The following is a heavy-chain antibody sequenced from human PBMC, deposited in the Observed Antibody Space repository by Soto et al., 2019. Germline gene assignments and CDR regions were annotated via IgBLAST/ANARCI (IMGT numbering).Heavy chain of an antibody. J-gene: IGHJ6*02. CDR1: GGSISSYY. Sequence: QVQLQESGPGLVKPSETLSLTCTVSGGSISSYYWSWIRQPPGKGLEWIGYIYYSGSTNYNPSLKSRVTRSVDTSKIQFSLKLSSVTAADTAVYYWAGQNLAAAGSYYYYGMDVWGQGTTVTVSS. V-gene: IGHV4-59*01. D-gene: IGHD6-13*01. CDR2: IYYSGST. CDR3: AGQNLAAAGSYYYYGMDV.